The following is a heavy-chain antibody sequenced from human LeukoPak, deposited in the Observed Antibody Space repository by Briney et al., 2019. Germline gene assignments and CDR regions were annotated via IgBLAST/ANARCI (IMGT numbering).Heavy chain of an antibody. J-gene: IGHJ5*02. D-gene: IGHD4-23*01. V-gene: IGHV3-21*01. CDR3: AGELVTGS. CDR2: IXSXSSYI. Sequence: GGSLRLSCAAXXXXXXXXXXXXVXXXXXXXXEWXSSIXSXSSYIYYXDXVKGRFTISRDNAKNTLSLQMDSLRAEDTAVYYCAGELVTGSWGQGTLVTVSS. CDR1: XXXXXXXX.